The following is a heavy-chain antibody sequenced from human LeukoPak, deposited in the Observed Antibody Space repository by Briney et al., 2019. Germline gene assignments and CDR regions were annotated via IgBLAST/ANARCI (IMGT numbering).Heavy chain of an antibody. D-gene: IGHD4-11*01. CDR3: ARDAQRGFDYSNSLEY. CDR2: IWRDGSNR. CDR1: GFIYSHYG. J-gene: IGHJ4*01. Sequence: PSGGSLRLSCAASGFIYSHYGMHWVRQAPGKGLEWVAVIWRDGSNRFYAGSVKGRFTISRDNSQNTLFLQMNSLRAEDTAMYYCARDAQRGFDYSNSLEYWGHGTLVTVSS. V-gene: IGHV3-33*01.